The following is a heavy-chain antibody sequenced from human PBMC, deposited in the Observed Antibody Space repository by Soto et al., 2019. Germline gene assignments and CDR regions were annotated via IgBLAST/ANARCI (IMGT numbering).Heavy chain of an antibody. CDR2: IYYSGST. D-gene: IGHD6-13*01. V-gene: IGHV4-31*03. CDR1: GGSISSGGYY. J-gene: IGHJ4*02. Sequence: LSLTCTVSGGSISSGGYYWSWIRQHPGKGLEWIGYIYYSGSTYYNPSLKSRVTISVDTSKNQFSLKLSSVTAADTAVYYCARNKADSSSWTYYFDYWGQGTLVTVSS. CDR3: ARNKADSSSWTYYFDY.